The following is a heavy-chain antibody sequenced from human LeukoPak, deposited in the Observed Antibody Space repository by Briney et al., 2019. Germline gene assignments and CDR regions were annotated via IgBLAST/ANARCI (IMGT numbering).Heavy chain of an antibody. V-gene: IGHV3-23*01. J-gene: IGHJ2*01. Sequence: PGESLRLSCAASGFTFSSYAMSWVRQAPGKGLEWVSAISSTGDRTYHADSVKGRFTISRDNSKNTLYLQMNSLRVEDTAVYYCANHFDGSASELWYFDLWGRGTLVTVSS. CDR1: GFTFSSYA. D-gene: IGHD3-22*01. CDR2: ISSTGDRT. CDR3: ANHFDGSASELWYFDL.